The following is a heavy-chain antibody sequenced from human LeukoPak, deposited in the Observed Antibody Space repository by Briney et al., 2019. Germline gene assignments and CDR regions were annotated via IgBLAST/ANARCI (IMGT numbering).Heavy chain of an antibody. Sequence: KSSETLSLTCTVSGYSISSGYYWGWIRQPPGKGLEWIGSIYHSGSTYYNPSLKSRVTISVDTSRNQFSLRLTSVTAADTAVYYCARETTLTGYRSGLGFNYWGQGILVTVSS. D-gene: IGHD6-25*01. CDR3: ARETTLTGYRSGLGFNY. CDR1: GYSISSGYY. J-gene: IGHJ4*02. CDR2: IYHSGST. V-gene: IGHV4-38-2*02.